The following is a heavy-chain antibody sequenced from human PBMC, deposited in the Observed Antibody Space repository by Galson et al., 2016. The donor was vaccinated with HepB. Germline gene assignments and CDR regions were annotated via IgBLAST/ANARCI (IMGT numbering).Heavy chain of an antibody. J-gene: IGHJ2*01. Sequence: SLRLSCAASGFTSSSYGMHWVRQAPGKGLEWVAVIWYDGSNKYYADSVKGRFTISRDNSKNTLYLQMNSLRAEDTAVYYCARSLVNGGNSGYFDLWGRGTLVTVSS. CDR1: GFTSSSYG. CDR3: ARSLVNGGNSGYFDL. D-gene: IGHD4-23*01. CDR2: IWYDGSNK. V-gene: IGHV3-33*01.